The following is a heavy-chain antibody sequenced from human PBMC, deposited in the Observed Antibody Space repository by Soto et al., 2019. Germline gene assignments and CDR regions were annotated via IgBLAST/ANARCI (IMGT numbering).Heavy chain of an antibody. D-gene: IGHD3-10*01. CDR2: IKQDGSEK. V-gene: IGHV3-7*05. Sequence: EVQLVESGGGLVQPGGSLRLSCAASGFTFSTYWMSWVRQAPGKGLEWVAKIKQDGSEKYYVDSVRGRFTISRNNAKNSLYLKMESLRAEDTALYYCAREPRDYDYGMDVWGQGTTVTVSS. CDR1: GFTFSTYW. CDR3: AREPRDYDYGMDV. J-gene: IGHJ6*02.